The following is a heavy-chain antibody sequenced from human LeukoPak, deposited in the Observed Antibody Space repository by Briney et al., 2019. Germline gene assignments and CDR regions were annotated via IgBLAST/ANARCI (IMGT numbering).Heavy chain of an antibody. CDR1: GGSISIYY. CDR2: ISYNGST. Sequence: SETLSLTCAVSGGSISIYYASWIRQRPGTGLERIEYISYNGSTNSNPSLKSRVTISVDTSKNQFSLKLTSVTAADTAVYYCARNCHDYAFDIWGQGTMVTVSS. CDR3: ARNCHDYAFDI. D-gene: IGHD1-1*01. J-gene: IGHJ3*02. V-gene: IGHV4-59*08.